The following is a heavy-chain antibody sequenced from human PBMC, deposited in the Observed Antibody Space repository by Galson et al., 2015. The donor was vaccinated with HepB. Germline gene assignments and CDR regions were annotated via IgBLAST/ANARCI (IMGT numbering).Heavy chain of an antibody. CDR2: INPSGGST. D-gene: IGHD2-15*01. CDR3: AREFRTAARTDYYYYGMDV. CDR1: GYTFTSYY. Sequence: SVKVSCKASGYTFTSYYMHWVRQAPGQGLEWMGIINPSGGSTSYAQKLQGRVTMTRDTSTSTVYMELSSLRSEDTAVYYCAREFRTAARTDYYYYGMDVWGQGTTVTVSS. J-gene: IGHJ6*02. V-gene: IGHV1-46*04.